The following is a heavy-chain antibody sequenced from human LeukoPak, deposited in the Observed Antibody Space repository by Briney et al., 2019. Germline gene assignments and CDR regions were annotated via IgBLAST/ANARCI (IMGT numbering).Heavy chain of an antibody. Sequence: ASVKVSCKASGYTLTSFGISWVRQAPGQGLEWMGWISAYNGDTNYAQKFQGRVTMTTDTSTSTAYMELRSLRSDDTAVFYCTRDLGTYTSYSSIFFDYWGQGTLVTVSS. CDR1: GYTLTSFG. CDR2: ISAYNGDT. J-gene: IGHJ4*02. D-gene: IGHD3-10*01. CDR3: TRDLGTYTSYSSIFFDY. V-gene: IGHV1-18*01.